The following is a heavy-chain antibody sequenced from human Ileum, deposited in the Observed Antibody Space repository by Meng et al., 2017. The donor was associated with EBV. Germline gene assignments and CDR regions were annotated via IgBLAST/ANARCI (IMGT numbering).Heavy chain of an antibody. V-gene: IGHV4-30-2*06. CDR3: ARARCAYTSGGCFDS. Sequence: LLNTYKTLSHHCMVSCACINPRDLSGTCIRQSPCKGLEWIVDIFHCARTSSNPSLKRRVTMLVDTSKNQFFLKLASVTAEDTAVYYCARARCAYTSGGCFDSWGQGTRVTVSS. CDR2: IFHCART. CDR1: CACINPRDLS. D-gene: IGHD2-15*01. J-gene: IGHJ4*02.